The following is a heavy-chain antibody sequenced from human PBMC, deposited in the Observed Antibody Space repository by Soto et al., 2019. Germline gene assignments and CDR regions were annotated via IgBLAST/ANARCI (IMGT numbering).Heavy chain of an antibody. J-gene: IGHJ4*02. CDR2: INAGNGNT. V-gene: IGHV1-3*01. D-gene: IGHD3-22*01. CDR1: GYTFTNYA. Sequence: ASVKVSCKASGYTFTNYAMHWVRQAPGQRLEWMGWINAGNGNTKYSQQFQGRVTITRDTSASTAYMELSSLRSEDTAVYYCARSSGYYYLEVWGQGTLVNVAS. CDR3: ARSSGYYYLEV.